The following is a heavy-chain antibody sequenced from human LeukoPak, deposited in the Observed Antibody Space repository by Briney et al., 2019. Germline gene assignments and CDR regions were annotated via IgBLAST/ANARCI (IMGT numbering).Heavy chain of an antibody. CDR2: IYYSGST. CDR3: ARRIGRFLERGNWFDP. CDR1: GGSISSSSYY. D-gene: IGHD3-3*01. V-gene: IGHV4-39*01. Sequence: SETLSLTCTVSGGSISSSSYYWGWIRQPPGKGLEWIGSIYYSGSTYYNPSLKSRVTISVDTSKNQFSLKLSSVTAADTAVYYCARRIGRFLERGNWFDPWGQGTLVTVSS. J-gene: IGHJ5*02.